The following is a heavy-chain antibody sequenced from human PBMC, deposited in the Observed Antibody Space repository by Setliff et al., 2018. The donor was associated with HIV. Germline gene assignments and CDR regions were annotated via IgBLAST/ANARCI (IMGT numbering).Heavy chain of an antibody. CDR2: IYHSGTT. V-gene: IGHV4-38-2*01. J-gene: IGHJ6*02. D-gene: IGHD3-3*01. CDR3: ARRLQFLEFLHGVGGLDV. Sequence: SETLSLTWPRRVSGTPISSGYYWGWIRQPPGKGLEWIGSIYHSGTTYYNPSLKSRVTISVDTSKNQFSLKLSSATAADTAVYYCARRLQFLEFLHGVGGLDVWGQGTTVTVSS. CDR1: GTPISSGYY.